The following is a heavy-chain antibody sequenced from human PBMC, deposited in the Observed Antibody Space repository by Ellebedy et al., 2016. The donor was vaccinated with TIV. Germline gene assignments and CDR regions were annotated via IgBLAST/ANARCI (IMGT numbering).Heavy chain of an antibody. Sequence: SVKVSCXASGYTFTGYYMHWVRQAPGQGLEWMGGIIPIFGTANYAQKFQGRVTITADESTSTAYMELSSLRSEDTAVYYCARVGLWFGELDYWGQGTLVTVSS. V-gene: IGHV1-69*13. D-gene: IGHD3-10*01. CDR3: ARVGLWFGELDY. CDR2: IIPIFGTA. J-gene: IGHJ4*01. CDR1: GYTFTGYY.